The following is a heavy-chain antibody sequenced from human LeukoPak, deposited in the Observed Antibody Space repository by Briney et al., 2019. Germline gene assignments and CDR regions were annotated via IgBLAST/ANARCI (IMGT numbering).Heavy chain of an antibody. CDR1: GGSISSSPYY. V-gene: IGHV4-39*01. CDR2: IYYSGST. J-gene: IGHJ4*02. CDR3: ARLFRLWGTYFDY. Sequence: SETLSLTCTVSGGSISSSPYYWGWIRQPPGKGLEWIGTIYYSGSTYYNPSLKSRVTISVDTSKNQFSLKLSSVTAADTAVYYCARLFRLWGTYFDYWGQGTLVTVSS. D-gene: IGHD3-16*01.